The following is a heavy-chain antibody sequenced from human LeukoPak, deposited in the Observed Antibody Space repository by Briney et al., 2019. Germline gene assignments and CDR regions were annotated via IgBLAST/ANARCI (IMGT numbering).Heavy chain of an antibody. V-gene: IGHV3-30*03. D-gene: IGHD6-13*01. J-gene: IGHJ6*02. CDR1: GFTFSNYG. CDR3: ARELTIIIAAAGTGGDYYYYGMDV. Sequence: GRSLRLSCAASGFTFSNYGMHWVRQAPGKGLEWVAVISYDGSNKYYADSVKGRFTISRDNSKNTLYLQMNSLRAEDTAVYYCARELTIIIAAAGTGGDYYYYGMDVWGQGTTVTVSS. CDR2: ISYDGSNK.